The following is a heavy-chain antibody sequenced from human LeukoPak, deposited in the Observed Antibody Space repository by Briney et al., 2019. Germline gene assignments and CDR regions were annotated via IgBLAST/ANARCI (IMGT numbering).Heavy chain of an antibody. CDR2: IYYSGST. D-gene: IGHD1-26*01. Sequence: SETLSLTCTVSGGSFSSSSCYWGWIRQPPGKGLEWIGSIYYSGSTYYNPTLKSRVTIFVDTSKNQFSLKLSSVTAADTAVYYCATPYSGGYQGLDIWGQGTMVTVSS. J-gene: IGHJ3*02. V-gene: IGHV4-39*01. CDR3: ATPYSGGYQGLDI. CDR1: GGSFSSSSCY.